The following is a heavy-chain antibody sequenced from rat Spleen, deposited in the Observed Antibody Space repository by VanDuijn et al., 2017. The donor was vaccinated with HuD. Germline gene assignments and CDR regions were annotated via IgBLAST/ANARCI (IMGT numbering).Heavy chain of an antibody. CDR1: GFTFNNYG. D-gene: IGHD4-3*01. V-gene: IGHV5-29*01. Sequence: EVQLVESGGGLVKPGGSLNLSCAASGFTFNNYGMSWVRQAPTKGLEWVATISSDGGTPYYRDSVKGRFTISRDNAKNTLYLQMNSLRSEDTATYYCTREIIRGTKDWFTHWGQGTLVTVSS. J-gene: IGHJ3*01. CDR3: TREIIRGTKDWFTH. CDR2: ISSDGGTP.